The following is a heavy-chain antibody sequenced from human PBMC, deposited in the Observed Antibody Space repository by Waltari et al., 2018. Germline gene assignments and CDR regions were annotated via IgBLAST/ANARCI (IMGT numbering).Heavy chain of an antibody. D-gene: IGHD3-22*01. CDR1: GGSIRSSSYY. Sequence: QLQLQESGPGLVKPSETLSLTCTVSGGSIRSSSYYWGWIRQPPGKGLEWIGSIYYSGSTYYNPSLKIRVTISVDTSKNQFSLKLSSVTAADTAVYYCARDRDYYDSSGHIDYWGQGTLVTVSS. V-gene: IGHV4-39*07. CDR2: IYYSGST. CDR3: ARDRDYYDSSGHIDY. J-gene: IGHJ4*02.